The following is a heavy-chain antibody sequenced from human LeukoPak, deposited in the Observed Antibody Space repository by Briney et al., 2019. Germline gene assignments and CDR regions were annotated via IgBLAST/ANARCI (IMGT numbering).Heavy chain of an antibody. CDR2: IYYSGST. Sequence: SETLSLTCTVSGGSISSYYWGWIRQPPGKGLEWIGSIYYSGSTYYNPSLKSRVTISVDTSKNQFSLKLGSVTAADTAVYYCARRKDQNDAFDIWGQGTMVTVSS. V-gene: IGHV4-39*01. CDR3: ARRKDQNDAFDI. CDR1: GGSISSYY. J-gene: IGHJ3*02.